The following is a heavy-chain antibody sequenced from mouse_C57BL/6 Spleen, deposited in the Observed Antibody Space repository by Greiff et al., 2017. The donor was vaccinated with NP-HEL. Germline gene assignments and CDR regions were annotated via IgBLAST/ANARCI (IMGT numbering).Heavy chain of an antibody. D-gene: IGHD2-2*01. Sequence: QVQLQQSGAELARPGASVKMSCKASGYTFTSYTMHWVKQRPGQGLEWIGYINPSSGYTKYNQKFKDKATLTADKSSSTAYMQLSSLTSEDSAFYYCAIMVTPDYWGKGTTLTVAS. CDR1: GYTFTSYT. J-gene: IGHJ2*01. V-gene: IGHV1-4*01. CDR2: INPSSGYT. CDR3: AIMVTPDY.